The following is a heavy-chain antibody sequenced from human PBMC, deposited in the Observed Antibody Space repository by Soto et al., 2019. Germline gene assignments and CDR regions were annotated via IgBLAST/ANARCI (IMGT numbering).Heavy chain of an antibody. J-gene: IGHJ4*02. CDR3: ARGGQYRYFNY. V-gene: IGHV1-18*01. Sequence: QVQLVQSGAEVKKPGASVKVSCTTSGYTFTLFGITWVRQAPGQGLEWMGWISPYNGDTKYAEKLEGRVTLTKDTSKDPAYMELTSLTSADPAEYYCARGGQYRYFNYWGQGTLVTVSS. D-gene: IGHD2-2*02. CDR1: GYTFTLFG. CDR2: ISPYNGDT.